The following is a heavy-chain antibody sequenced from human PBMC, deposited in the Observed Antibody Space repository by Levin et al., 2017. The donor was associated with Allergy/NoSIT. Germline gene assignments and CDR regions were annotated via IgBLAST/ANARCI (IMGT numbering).Heavy chain of an antibody. D-gene: IGHD6-19*01. V-gene: IGHV3-15*01. Sequence: GGSLRLSCAASGFSLSNAWMNWIRQAPGKGLEWIGRITSKSDGATTDYAAPLKGRFTISRDDSTNTLYLEMNSLKVEDTALYYCTTQFQWWGQGTLVTVSS. J-gene: IGHJ4*02. CDR2: ITSKSDGATT. CDR1: GFSLSNAW. CDR3: TTQFQW.